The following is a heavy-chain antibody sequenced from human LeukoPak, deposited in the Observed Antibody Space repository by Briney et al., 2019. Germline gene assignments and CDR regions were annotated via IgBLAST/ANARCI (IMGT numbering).Heavy chain of an antibody. D-gene: IGHD5-18*01. Sequence: GASVKVSCKVSGYTLTELSMHWVRQAPGKGLEWMGGFDPEDGETIYAQTFQGRVTMTEDTSTDTAYMELSSLRSEDTAVYYCATGIQLWPTFDYWGQGTLVTVSS. CDR3: ATGIQLWPTFDY. CDR2: FDPEDGET. V-gene: IGHV1-24*01. J-gene: IGHJ4*02. CDR1: GYTLTELS.